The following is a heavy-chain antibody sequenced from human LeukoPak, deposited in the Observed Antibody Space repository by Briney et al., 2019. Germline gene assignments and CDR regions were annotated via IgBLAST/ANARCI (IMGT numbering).Heavy chain of an antibody. D-gene: IGHD4-23*01. Sequence: SETLSLTCTVSGGSISSYFWTWIRQPAGKGLEWIGRVYNSGSTNYNPSLKSRVTISVDTSKNQFSLKLSSVTAADTAVYYCAREPLGEDYGGLPEDYWGQGTLVTVSS. CDR1: GGSISSYF. CDR2: VYNSGST. V-gene: IGHV4-4*07. CDR3: AREPLGEDYGGLPEDY. J-gene: IGHJ4*02.